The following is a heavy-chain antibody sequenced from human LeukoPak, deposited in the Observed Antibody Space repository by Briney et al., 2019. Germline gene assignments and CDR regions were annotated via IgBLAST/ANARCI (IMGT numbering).Heavy chain of an antibody. D-gene: IGHD6-19*01. J-gene: IGHJ4*02. Sequence: PSETLSLTCTVSGGSISSSTYSWNWIRQSPGKGLEWIGYIPHTGTTSYRSSLKSRVTISVDSSKNQLSLKLASVTAADTAVYFCARWDDSAWAFGSWGPGTLVTVSS. CDR2: IPHTGTT. CDR1: GGSISSSTYS. V-gene: IGHV4-61*05. CDR3: ARWDDSAWAFGS.